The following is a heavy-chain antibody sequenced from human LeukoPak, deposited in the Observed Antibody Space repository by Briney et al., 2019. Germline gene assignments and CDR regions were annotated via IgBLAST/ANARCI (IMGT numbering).Heavy chain of an antibody. D-gene: IGHD3-22*01. CDR1: GVPISTYY. V-gene: IGHV4-59*01. CDR3: ATTWYYDTRGYLFDD. CDR2: VYYNGDI. Sequence: SETLSLTCSVSGVPISTYYWSWIRQSPGKRLEWIAYVYYNGDIMYNPSLKSRVTISLDTSKNQFSLNLASVTAADTAVYFCATTWYYDTRGYLFDDWGHGTLVTVSS. J-gene: IGHJ4*01.